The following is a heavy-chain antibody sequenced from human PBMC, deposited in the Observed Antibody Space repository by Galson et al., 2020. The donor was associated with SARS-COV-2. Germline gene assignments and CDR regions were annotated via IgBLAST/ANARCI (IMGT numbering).Heavy chain of an antibody. CDR2: ISWNSGSI. J-gene: IGHJ4*02. D-gene: IGHD6-19*01. Sequence: SLKISCAASGFTFDDYAMHWVRQAPGKGLEWVSGISWNSGSIGYADSVKGRFTISRDNAKNSLYLQMNSLRAEDTALYYCAKDRYRGWAVLGGFDYWGQGTLVTVSS. V-gene: IGHV3-9*01. CDR1: GFTFDDYA. CDR3: AKDRYRGWAVLGGFDY.